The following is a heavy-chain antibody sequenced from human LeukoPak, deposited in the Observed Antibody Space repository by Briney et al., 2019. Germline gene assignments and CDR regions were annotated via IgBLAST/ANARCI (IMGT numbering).Heavy chain of an antibody. CDR3: AKVYCSGGSCYSSNYFDY. J-gene: IGHJ4*02. Sequence: GGSLRLSCAASGFTFSSYGMHWVRQAPGKGLEWVAFIRYDGSNKYYADSVKGRFTISRDNSKNTLYLQMNSLRAEDTAVYYCAKVYCSGGSCYSSNYFDYWGQGTLVTVSS. CDR2: IRYDGSNK. V-gene: IGHV3-30*02. CDR1: GFTFSSYG. D-gene: IGHD2-15*01.